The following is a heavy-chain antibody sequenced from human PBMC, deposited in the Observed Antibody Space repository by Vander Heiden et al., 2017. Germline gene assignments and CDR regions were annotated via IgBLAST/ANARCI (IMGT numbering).Heavy chain of an antibody. D-gene: IGHD2-15*01. CDR2: IIPIFGTA. CDR1: GATFRSYA. V-gene: IGHV1-69*06. CDR3: ARGSPHGDYYYYGMDV. Sequence: QAQLVQSGAEVKKPGSSVKVSCKASGATFRSYALSWVRQAPGQGLEWMGGIIPIFGTANYAQKFQGRVTITADKSTSTAYMELSSLRSEDTAVYYCARGSPHGDYYYYGMDVWGQGTTVTVSS. J-gene: IGHJ6*02.